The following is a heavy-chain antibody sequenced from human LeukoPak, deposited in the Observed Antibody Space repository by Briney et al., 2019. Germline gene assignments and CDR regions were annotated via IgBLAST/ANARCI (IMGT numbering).Heavy chain of an antibody. Sequence: ASVKVSFKASGYTFTSYYMHWVRQPPAQGLEWMGIINPSGGSTSYAQKFQGRVTMTRDMSTSTVYMELSSLRSEDTAVYYCAGGREWLSYYFDYWGQGTLVTVSS. CDR1: GYTFTSYY. CDR3: AGGREWLSYYFDY. D-gene: IGHD3-3*01. V-gene: IGHV1-46*01. J-gene: IGHJ4*02. CDR2: INPSGGST.